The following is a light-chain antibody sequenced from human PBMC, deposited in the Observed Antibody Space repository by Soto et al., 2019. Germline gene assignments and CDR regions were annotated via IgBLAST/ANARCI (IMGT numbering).Light chain of an antibody. V-gene: IGKV1-6*01. CDR3: QQSYSTPIT. J-gene: IGKJ5*01. CDR2: AAS. Sequence: IQMTQSPSSLSASVGDRVIITCRASQDIRDDLGWYQQKPGKAPKLLIYAASSLQSGVPSRFSGSGSGTDFTLNISSLQPEDFATYYCQQSYSTPITFGQGTRLE. CDR1: QDIRDD.